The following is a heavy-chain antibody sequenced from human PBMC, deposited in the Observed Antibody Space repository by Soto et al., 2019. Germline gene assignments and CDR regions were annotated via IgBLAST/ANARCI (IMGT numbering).Heavy chain of an antibody. CDR3: ARFIAVAGGPYVYFDY. CDR2: IIPIFGTA. V-gene: IGHV1-69*13. CDR1: GGTFSSYA. Sequence: SVKVSCKASGGTFSSYAISWVRQAPGQGLEWMGGIIPIFGTANYAQKFQGRVTITADESTSTAYMELSSLRSEDTAVYYCARFIAVAGGPYVYFDYWGQGTLVTVSS. J-gene: IGHJ4*02. D-gene: IGHD6-19*01.